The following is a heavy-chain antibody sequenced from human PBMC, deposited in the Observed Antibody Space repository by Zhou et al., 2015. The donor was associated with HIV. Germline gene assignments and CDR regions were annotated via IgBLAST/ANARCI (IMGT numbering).Heavy chain of an antibody. CDR1: GYTFTDYD. CDR2: IIPIFGTA. Sequence: QVQLVQSGAEVRKPGASVKVSCKTSGYTFTDYDMHWVRQAPGQGLEWMGGIIPIFGTANYAQKFQGRVTITADKSTSTAYMELSGLRSEDTAVYYCASGSCSGGSCYDWYFDLWGRGTLVTVSS. CDR3: ASGSCSGGSCYDWYFDL. D-gene: IGHD2-15*01. J-gene: IGHJ2*01. V-gene: IGHV1-69*06.